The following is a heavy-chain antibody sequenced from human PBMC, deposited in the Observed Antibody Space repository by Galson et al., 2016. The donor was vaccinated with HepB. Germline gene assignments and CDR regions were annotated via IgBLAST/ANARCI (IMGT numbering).Heavy chain of an antibody. V-gene: IGHV3-23*01. Sequence: SLRLSCATSGFTITNYAMTWVRQAPGKGLEWVSAITGGGGSTYYAASVKGRFTISRDDSNNTLYLEMNNLRAEDTAVYYCAPRGNFYYDTSGVLDSWGQGTLVTVSS. CDR1: GFTITNYA. D-gene: IGHD3-22*01. CDR3: APRGNFYYDTSGVLDS. J-gene: IGHJ4*02. CDR2: ITGGGGST.